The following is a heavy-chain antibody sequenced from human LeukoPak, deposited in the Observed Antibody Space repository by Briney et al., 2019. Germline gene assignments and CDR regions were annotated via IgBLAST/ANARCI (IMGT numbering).Heavy chain of an antibody. CDR3: ARGYGTFDF. CDR2: IYYSRST. Sequence: SETLSLTCSVSGGSISGSSYYWGWIRQPPGKGLEWIGSIYYSRSTYYNPSLKSRVTMSVDRSKNHFSLKLNSVTAADTAVYYCARGYGTFDFWGQGILVTVSS. V-gene: IGHV4-39*07. D-gene: IGHD5-18*01. J-gene: IGHJ4*02. CDR1: GGSISGSSYY.